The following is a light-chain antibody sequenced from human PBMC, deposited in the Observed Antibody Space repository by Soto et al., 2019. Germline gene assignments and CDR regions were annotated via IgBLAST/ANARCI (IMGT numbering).Light chain of an antibody. J-gene: IGKJ5*01. CDR1: QSVSSN. V-gene: IGKV3-15*01. Sequence: DIVLTQAPATLCVSPGERATLSCRASQSVSSNLAWYQQKPGQAPRLLIYSASTRATGIPARFSGSGSGTEFTLTISSLQSEDFAVYYCQQYNNWPPSITFGQGTRLEIK. CDR2: SAS. CDR3: QQYNNWPPSIT.